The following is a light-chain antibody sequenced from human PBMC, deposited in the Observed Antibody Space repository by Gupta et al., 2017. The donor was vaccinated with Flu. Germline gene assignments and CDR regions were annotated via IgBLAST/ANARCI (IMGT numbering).Light chain of an antibody. CDR2: GAS. J-gene: IGKJ1*01. CDR3: QQCCDSPQGT. CDR1: QSVSRSY. Sequence: EIVLTQSPGTLALSPGERATLSCRASQSVSRSYLAWYQQRPGQPPRLLIHGASNRAAGIPDRFRGNGYGTDFTLTISRREPEDFAVYYCQQCCDSPQGTFGQGTRVEIK. V-gene: IGKV3-20*01.